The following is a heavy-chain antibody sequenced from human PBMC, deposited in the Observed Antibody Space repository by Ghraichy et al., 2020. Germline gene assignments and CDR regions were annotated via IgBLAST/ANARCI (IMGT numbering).Heavy chain of an antibody. CDR3: ARDVLSSSFGSLSWFDP. CDR2: ISSSSSTI. V-gene: IGHV3-48*02. D-gene: IGHD6-6*01. J-gene: IGHJ5*02. Sequence: GGSLRLSCAASGFTFSSYSMNWVRQAPGKGLEWVSYISSSSSTIYYADSVKGRFTISRDNAKNSLYLQMNSLRDEDTAVYYCARDVLSSSFGSLSWFDPWGQGTLVTVSS. CDR1: GFTFSSYS.